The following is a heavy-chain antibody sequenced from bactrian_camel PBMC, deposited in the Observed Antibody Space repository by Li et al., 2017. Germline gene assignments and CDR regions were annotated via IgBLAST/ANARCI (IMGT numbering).Heavy chain of an antibody. Sequence: QLVESGGGSVEAGGSLKLTCTASRVTYSGYCFGWFRQAAGQGREGVATIDVDGTTRYRNSVKGRFTISKDDDQKTLFLEMNDLKPEDTAMYYCGASIWPLCEPGGRPNFKGRGTQVTVS. J-gene: IGHJ4*01. CDR2: IDVDGTT. V-gene: IGHV3S29*01. D-gene: IGHD7*01. CDR1: RVTYSGYC.